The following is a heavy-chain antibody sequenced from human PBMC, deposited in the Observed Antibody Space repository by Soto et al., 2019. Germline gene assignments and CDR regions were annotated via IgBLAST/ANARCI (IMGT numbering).Heavy chain of an antibody. J-gene: IGHJ5*02. CDR2: IYYSGST. D-gene: IGHD3-3*01. CDR3: ARENSFWSGYFNWFDP. CDR1: GGSISSGGYY. V-gene: IGHV4-31*03. Sequence: PSETLSLTCTVSGGSISSGGYYWSWIRQHPGKGLEWIGYIYYSGSTYYNPSLKSRVTISVDTSKNQFSLKLSSVTAADTAVYYCARENSFWSGYFNWFDPWGQGTLVTVSS.